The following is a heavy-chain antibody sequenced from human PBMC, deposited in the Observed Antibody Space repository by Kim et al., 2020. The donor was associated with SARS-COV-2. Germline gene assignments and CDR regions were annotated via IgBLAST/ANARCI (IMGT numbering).Heavy chain of an antibody. Sequence: GGSLRLSCAASGFTFSSYSMNWVRQAPGKGLEWVSSISSSSSYIYYADSVKGRFTISRDNAKNSLYLQMNSLRAEDTAVYYCARAYYGSGSYHYYYGMDVWGQGTTVTVSS. CDR1: GFTFSSYS. V-gene: IGHV3-21*01. CDR2: ISSSSSYI. CDR3: ARAYYGSGSYHYYYGMDV. J-gene: IGHJ6*02. D-gene: IGHD3-10*01.